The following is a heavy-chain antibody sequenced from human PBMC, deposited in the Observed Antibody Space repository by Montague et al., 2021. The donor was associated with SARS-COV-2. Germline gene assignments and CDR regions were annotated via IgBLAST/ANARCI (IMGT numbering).Heavy chain of an antibody. J-gene: IGHJ6*02. Sequence: SETLSLTCAVYGGSFSGYYWSWIRQPPGKGLEWIGEINHSGSTHYNPSLKSRVTISVDTSKNQFSLKLSSVTAADTAVYYCARKGLHSSSWYYYYYGMDVWGQGTTVTVSS. V-gene: IGHV4-34*01. CDR3: ARKGLHSSSWYYYYYGMDV. D-gene: IGHD6-13*01. CDR2: INHSGST. CDR1: GGSFSGYY.